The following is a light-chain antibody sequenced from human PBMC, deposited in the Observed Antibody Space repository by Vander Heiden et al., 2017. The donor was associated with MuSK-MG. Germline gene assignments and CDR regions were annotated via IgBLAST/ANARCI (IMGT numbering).Light chain of an antibody. Sequence: DMVVTQSSESLAVSLGERATINCRSSQSLLHRLNNNNYLAWFQQKPGQPPKLLIYWASTRESGVPDRFSGSGSGTDFTLTISGLQAEDVADYYCQQYYRSPLTFGGGTKVRIK. V-gene: IGKV4-1*01. J-gene: IGKJ4*01. CDR2: WAS. CDR3: QQYYRSPLT. CDR1: QSLLHRLNNNNY.